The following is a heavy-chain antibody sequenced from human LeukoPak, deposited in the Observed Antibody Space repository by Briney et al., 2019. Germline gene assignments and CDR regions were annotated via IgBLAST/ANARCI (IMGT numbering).Heavy chain of an antibody. V-gene: IGHV1-18*01. CDR3: ARDKMGTHNYYYGSGSEGDNWFDP. J-gene: IGHJ5*02. CDR2: ISAYNGNT. Sequence: ASVKVPCKASGYTFTSYGISWVRQAPGQGLEWMGWISAYNGNTNYAQKLQGRGTMTTDTSTSTAYMELRSLRSDDTAVYYCARDKMGTHNYYYGSGSEGDNWFDPWGQGTLVTVSS. D-gene: IGHD3-10*01. CDR1: GYTFTSYG.